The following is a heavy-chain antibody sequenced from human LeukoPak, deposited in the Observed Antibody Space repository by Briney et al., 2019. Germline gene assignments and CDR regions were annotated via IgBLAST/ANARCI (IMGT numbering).Heavy chain of an antibody. CDR1: GFTFSNYT. CDR2: IRSSSTTI. V-gene: IGHV3-48*01. Sequence: PGGSLRLSCTASGFTFSNYTMNWVRQAPGKGLEWVSHIRSSSTTIYYADSVKGRFIISRDNAKNSLYLQMNSLRAEDTAVYYCARKLWGQSAFDIWGRGTMVTVSS. CDR3: ARKLWGQSAFDI. D-gene: IGHD7-27*01. J-gene: IGHJ3*02.